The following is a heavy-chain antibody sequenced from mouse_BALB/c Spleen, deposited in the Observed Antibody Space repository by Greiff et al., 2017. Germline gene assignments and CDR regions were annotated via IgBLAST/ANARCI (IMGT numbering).Heavy chain of an antibody. CDR1: GYTFTDYE. CDR2: IDPETGGT. V-gene: IGHV1-15*01. Sequence: VKLMESGAELVRPGASVTLSCKASGYTFTDYEMHWVKQTPVHGLEWIGAIDPETGGTAYNQKFKGKATLTADKSSSTAYMELRSLTSEDSAVYYCTRLRSYWGQGTLVTVSA. D-gene: IGHD1-1*01. J-gene: IGHJ3*01. CDR3: TRLRSY.